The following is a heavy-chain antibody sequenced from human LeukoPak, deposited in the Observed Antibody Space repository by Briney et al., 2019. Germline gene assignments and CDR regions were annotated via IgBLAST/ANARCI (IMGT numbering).Heavy chain of an antibody. J-gene: IGHJ4*02. V-gene: IGHV4-31*03. D-gene: IGHD6-13*01. Sequence: SETLSLTCTVSGVSISSGGYYWSWIRQHPGKGLEWIGYIYYSGSTYYNPSLKSRVTISVDTSKNQFSLKLSSVTAADTAVYYCARGGIAAADPFDYWGQGTLVTVSS. CDR3: ARGGIAAADPFDY. CDR2: IYYSGST. CDR1: GVSISSGGYY.